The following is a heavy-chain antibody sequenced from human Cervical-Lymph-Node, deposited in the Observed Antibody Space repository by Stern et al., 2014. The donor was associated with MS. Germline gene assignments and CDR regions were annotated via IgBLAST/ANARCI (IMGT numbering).Heavy chain of an antibody. Sequence: VQLVQSGAEVKKPGASVKVSCKASGYTFTSYEINWVRQATGQGLEWMGWMNPNSGNTGYAQKFQGRVTMTRNTSISTAYMELSSLRSEDTAVYYCGREVVAATGRWGMDVWGQGTTVTVSS. V-gene: IGHV1-8*01. J-gene: IGHJ6*02. D-gene: IGHD2-15*01. CDR1: GYTFTSYE. CDR3: GREVVAATGRWGMDV. CDR2: MNPNSGNT.